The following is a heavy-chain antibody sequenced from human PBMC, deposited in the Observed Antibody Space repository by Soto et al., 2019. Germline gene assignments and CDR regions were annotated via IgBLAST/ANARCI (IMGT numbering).Heavy chain of an antibody. V-gene: IGHV4-31*01. CDR2: NYYSGIT. CDR1: GGSISSGGYY. D-gene: IGHD6-6*01. Sequence: QVQLQESGPGLVKPSQTLSLTCTVSGGSISSGGYYWTWIRQHPGKGLEWIGYNYYSGITYYNPSLKCPVTISLDTSKNQFSLKLSSVTAADTAVYYCARGSSIAGLYYGMDVWGQGTTVTVSS. J-gene: IGHJ6*02. CDR3: ARGSSIAGLYYGMDV.